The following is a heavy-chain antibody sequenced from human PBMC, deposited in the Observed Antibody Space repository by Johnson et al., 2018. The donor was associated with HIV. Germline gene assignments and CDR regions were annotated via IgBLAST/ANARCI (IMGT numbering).Heavy chain of an antibody. V-gene: IGHV3-11*04. Sequence: QVQLVESGGGLVKPGGSLRLSCAASGFTFSDYYMSWIRQAPGKGLEWVSYITGSGTVVYYADSVKGRFTISRDNAKNSLYLQMNSLRAEDTAVYYCARDVTKDAFDIWGQGTMVTVSS. CDR3: ARDVTKDAFDI. D-gene: IGHD4-17*01. J-gene: IGHJ3*02. CDR1: GFTFSDYY. CDR2: ITGSGTVV.